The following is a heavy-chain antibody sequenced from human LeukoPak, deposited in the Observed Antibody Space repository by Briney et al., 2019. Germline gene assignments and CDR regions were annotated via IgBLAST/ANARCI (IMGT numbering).Heavy chain of an antibody. CDR2: SSSSSYI. CDR3: ARDRIAAAGGTDAFDI. V-gene: IGHV3-21*01. D-gene: IGHD6-13*01. J-gene: IGHJ3*02. Sequence: SSSSSYIYYADSVKGRFTISRDNAKNSLYLQMNSLRAEDTAVYYCARDRIAAAGGTDAFDIWGQGTMVTVSS.